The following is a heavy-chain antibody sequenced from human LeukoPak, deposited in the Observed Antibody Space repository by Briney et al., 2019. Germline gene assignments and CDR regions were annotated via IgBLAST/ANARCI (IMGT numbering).Heavy chain of an antibody. D-gene: IGHD6-13*01. CDR1: GGSISSYY. Sequence: SETLSLTCTVSGGSISSYYWGWIRQPPGKGLEWIGGIYYSGTIYYNPSLKSRLTISADTSKNHFSLNLSSVTAADTAVYYCARDRELAALDPWGQGTLVIVTS. CDR2: IYYSGTI. CDR3: ARDRELAALDP. J-gene: IGHJ5*02. V-gene: IGHV4-39*07.